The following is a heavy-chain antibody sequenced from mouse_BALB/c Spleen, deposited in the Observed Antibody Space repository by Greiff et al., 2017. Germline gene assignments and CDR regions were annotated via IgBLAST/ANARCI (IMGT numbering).Heavy chain of an antibody. CDR1: GYTFTSYW. V-gene: IGHV1-7*01. D-gene: IGHD2-1*01. J-gene: IGHJ3*01. CDR3: ANYGTWCAY. CDR2: INPSTGYT. Sequence: QVQLKESGAELAKPGASVKMSCKASGYTFTSYWMHWVKQRPGQGLEWIGYINPSTGYTEYNQKFKDKATLTADKSSSTAYLQLSSLTSEDFAVYYCANYGTWCAYWGRGTLDTVSA.